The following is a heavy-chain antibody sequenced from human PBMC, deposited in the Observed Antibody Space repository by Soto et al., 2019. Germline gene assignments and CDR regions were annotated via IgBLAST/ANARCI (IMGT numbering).Heavy chain of an antibody. D-gene: IGHD6-13*01. Sequence: QVQLQESGPGLVKPSQTLSLTCTVSGGSISSGGYYWSWIRQHPGKGLEWIGYIYYSGSTYYNPSPKSPVTITVDTSKNQFSLKLSSVTAADTAVYYCARVGIGAAAPSVGWFDPWGQGTLVTVSS. CDR3: ARVGIGAAAPSVGWFDP. CDR1: GGSISSGGYY. V-gene: IGHV4-31*01. J-gene: IGHJ5*02. CDR2: IYYSGST.